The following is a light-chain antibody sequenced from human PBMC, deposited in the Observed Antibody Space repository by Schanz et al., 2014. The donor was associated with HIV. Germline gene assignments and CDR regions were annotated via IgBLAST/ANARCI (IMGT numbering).Light chain of an antibody. J-gene: IGKJ3*01. CDR3: QHYGSS. Sequence: EIVLTQSPGTLSLSPGERATLSCRASQRISDSNFAWYQQRPGQAPRLLIYGVSIRATGSPDRFSGSGSGTDFTLTISRLEPEDFAVYYCQHYGSSFGPGTKVDIK. CDR1: QRISDSN. CDR2: GVS. V-gene: IGKV3-20*01.